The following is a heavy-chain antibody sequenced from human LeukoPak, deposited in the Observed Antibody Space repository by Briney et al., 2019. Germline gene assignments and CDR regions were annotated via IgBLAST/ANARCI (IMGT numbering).Heavy chain of an antibody. V-gene: IGHV1-18*01. CDR1: GYTFTIYG. CDR3: ARENGAHDYGDFGVTEIDY. Sequence: GASVKVSCKASGYTFTIYGISWVRQAPGQGLEWMVWISAYNGNTNYAQNLQGRVTMTTDTSTSTADMELRSLRSDDTAVYYCARENGAHDYGDFGVTEIDYWGQGTLVTVSS. CDR2: ISAYNGNT. J-gene: IGHJ4*02. D-gene: IGHD4-17*01.